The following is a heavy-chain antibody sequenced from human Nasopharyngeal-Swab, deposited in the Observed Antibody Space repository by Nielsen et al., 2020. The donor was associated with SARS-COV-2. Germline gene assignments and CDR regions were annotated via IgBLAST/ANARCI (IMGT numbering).Heavy chain of an antibody. J-gene: IGHJ3*02. CDR2: IDWDDDK. CDR3: ARTSTLTTYSSGWNDAFDI. Sequence: WIRQPPGKALEWLARIDWDDDKFYSTSLKTRLTISKDTSKNQAVLTMTNMDPVDTATYYCARTSTLTTYSSGWNDAFDIWGQGTMVTVSS. V-gene: IGHV2-70*04. D-gene: IGHD6-19*01.